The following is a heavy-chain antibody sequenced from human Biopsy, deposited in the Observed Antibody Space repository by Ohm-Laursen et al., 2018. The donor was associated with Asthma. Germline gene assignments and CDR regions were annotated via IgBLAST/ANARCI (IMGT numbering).Heavy chain of an antibody. CDR2: IYWDDDK. CDR3: VHTLVGLKAFDF. CDR1: GDSISSPAYY. J-gene: IGHJ4*02. V-gene: IGHV2-5*08. Sequence: TLSLTCAVSGDSISSPAYYWSWVRQHPGKGLEWVGNIYWDDDKRYSPSLQSRLTITRDTPKDQVVLTMTNMGPVDTGTYYCVHTLVGLKAFDFWGQGTLVTVSS. D-gene: IGHD1-26*01.